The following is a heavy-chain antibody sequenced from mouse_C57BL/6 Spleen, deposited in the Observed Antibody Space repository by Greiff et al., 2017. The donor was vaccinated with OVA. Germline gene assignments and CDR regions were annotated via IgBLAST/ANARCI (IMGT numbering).Heavy chain of an antibody. CDR3: TMCGYYGSYFDY. V-gene: IGHV1-5*01. Sequence: VQLQQSGTELVRPGASVKLSCKASGYTFTSYWMHWVKQRPGQGLEWIGAIYPGNSDTSYNQKFKGKATLTAVTSSSTAYMELSSLTSEDSAVYDCTMCGYYGSYFDYWGQGTTLTVSS. CDR1: GYTFTSYW. D-gene: IGHD1-1*01. CDR2: IYPGNSDT. J-gene: IGHJ2*01.